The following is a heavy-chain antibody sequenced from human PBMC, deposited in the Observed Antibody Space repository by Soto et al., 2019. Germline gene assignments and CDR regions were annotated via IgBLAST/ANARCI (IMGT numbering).Heavy chain of an antibody. CDR3: ARDRGSYAFDI. Sequence: GGSLRLSCAASGFTFSSYAMHWVRQAPGKGLEYVSAISSNGGSTYYANSVKGRFTISRDNSKNTLYLQMGSLRAEDMAVYYCARDRGSYAFDIWGQGTMVTVSS. CDR1: GFTFSSYA. V-gene: IGHV3-64*01. J-gene: IGHJ3*02. D-gene: IGHD5-12*01. CDR2: ISSNGGST.